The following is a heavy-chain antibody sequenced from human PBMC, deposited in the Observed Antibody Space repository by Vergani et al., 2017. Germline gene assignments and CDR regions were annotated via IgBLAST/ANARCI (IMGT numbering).Heavy chain of an antibody. CDR1: GFTFNSYG. CDR2: IRSDESRR. Sequence: QVQLVESGGGVVQPGGSLRLSCAASGFTFNSYGMHWVRQAPGKGLEWVASIRSDESRRYYGDSMEGPFTISRDNAKNSLYLQMNSLRAEDTAVYYCARDVPDYGGNSGYWGQGTLVTVSS. CDR3: ARDVPDYGGNSGY. J-gene: IGHJ4*02. V-gene: IGHV3-30*02. D-gene: IGHD4-23*01.